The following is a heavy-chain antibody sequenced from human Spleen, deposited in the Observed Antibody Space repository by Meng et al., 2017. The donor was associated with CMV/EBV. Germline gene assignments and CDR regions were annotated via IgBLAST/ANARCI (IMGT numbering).Heavy chain of an antibody. CDR2: INHSGST. Sequence: HIQQWGAGLFKPSEPLSLTCAVNGGSFSGYYWSWIRQPPGKGLEWIGEINHSGSTNYNPSLKSRVTISVDTSKNQFSLKLSSVTAADTAVYYCARGDATVAFDYWGQGTLVTVSS. J-gene: IGHJ4*02. V-gene: IGHV4-34*01. CDR3: ARGDATVAFDY. D-gene: IGHD4-23*01. CDR1: GGSFSGYY.